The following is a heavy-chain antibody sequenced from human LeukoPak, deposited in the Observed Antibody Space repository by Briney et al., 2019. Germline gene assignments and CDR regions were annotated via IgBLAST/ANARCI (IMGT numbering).Heavy chain of an antibody. Sequence: GGSLRLSCAASEFTFSSYVMNWVRQAPGKGVERVSIISGSGGSTYYADSVKVRFTISRENSKNMLYLEMNSLRAEDTAIYYCAKVTYYFGSGSYYYFDYWGRGTLVTVSS. CDR3: AKVTYYFGSGSYYYFDY. CDR1: EFTFSSYV. V-gene: IGHV3-23*01. CDR2: ISGSGGST. J-gene: IGHJ4*02. D-gene: IGHD3-10*01.